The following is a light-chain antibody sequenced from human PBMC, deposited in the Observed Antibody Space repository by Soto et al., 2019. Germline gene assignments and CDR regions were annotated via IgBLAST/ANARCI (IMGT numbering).Light chain of an antibody. CDR3: AAWDDSLIGVV. CDR2: SNN. CDR1: SSKIGRNT. Sequence: QSVLTQPPSASGTPGQRVTISCSGSSSKIGRNTVNWYQQLPGTAPKLLIFSNNQRPSGVPDRFSGSKSGTSGSLALSGLQSEDEADYYCAAWDDSLIGVVFGGGTKVTVL. J-gene: IGLJ2*01. V-gene: IGLV1-44*01.